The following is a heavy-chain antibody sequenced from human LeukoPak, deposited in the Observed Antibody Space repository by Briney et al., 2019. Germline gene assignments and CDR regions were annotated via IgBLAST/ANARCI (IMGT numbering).Heavy chain of an antibody. CDR2: IFYSGST. Sequence: SETLSLTCTVSGGSLSSYYWTWIRQPPGKGLEWIGYIFYSGSTNYNPSLKSRVTMSVDTSKNQFSLKLSSVTAADTAVYYCARVGRAHCTNGVCYKGAGGYYFDYWGQGTLVTVSS. V-gene: IGHV4-59*01. J-gene: IGHJ4*02. CDR1: GGSLSSYY. D-gene: IGHD2-8*01. CDR3: ARVGRAHCTNGVCYKGAGGYYFDY.